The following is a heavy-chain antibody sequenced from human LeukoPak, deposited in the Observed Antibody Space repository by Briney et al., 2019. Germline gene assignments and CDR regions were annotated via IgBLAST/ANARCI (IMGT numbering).Heavy chain of an antibody. CDR3: ARRSGRRYCSSTSCYIFDY. J-gene: IGHJ4*02. CDR1: GYTFTGYY. D-gene: IGHD2-2*02. CDR2: INPNSGGT. V-gene: IGHV1-2*02. Sequence: ASVKVSCKASGYTFTGYYMHWVRQAPGQGLEWMGWINPNSGGTNYAQKFQGRATMTRDTSISTAYMELSRLRSDDTAVYYCARRSGRRYCSSTSCYIFDYWGQGTLVTVSS.